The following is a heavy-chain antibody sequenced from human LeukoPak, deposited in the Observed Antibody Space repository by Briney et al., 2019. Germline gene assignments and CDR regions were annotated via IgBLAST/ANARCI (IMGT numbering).Heavy chain of an antibody. Sequence: PGGSLRLSCAAPGCTFSNYAMTSVRQAPGKGLEWVSAISGSDGSTYYSDTVTGRFTISRDNSKNTLYLQMTSLRTDDTAVYYCAKDGYDFWSAYQIDLWGQGTLVTVSS. D-gene: IGHD3-3*01. V-gene: IGHV3-23*01. CDR2: ISGSDGST. J-gene: IGHJ4*02. CDR3: AKDGYDFWSAYQIDL. CDR1: GCTFSNYA.